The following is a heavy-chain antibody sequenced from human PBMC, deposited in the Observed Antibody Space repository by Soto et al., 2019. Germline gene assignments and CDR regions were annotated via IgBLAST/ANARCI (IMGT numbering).Heavy chain of an antibody. CDR1: GYSFTSYW. CDR2: IYPGDSDT. CDR3: ARGARLLNGPIDY. V-gene: IGHV5-51*01. D-gene: IGHD2-15*01. J-gene: IGHJ4*02. Sequence: PGDSLKSSCKGSGYSFTSYWIGRVRQMPGKGLEWMGIIYPGDSDTRYSPSFQGQVTIPADKSISTAYLQWSSLKASDTAMYYCARGARLLNGPIDYWGQGTLVTVS.